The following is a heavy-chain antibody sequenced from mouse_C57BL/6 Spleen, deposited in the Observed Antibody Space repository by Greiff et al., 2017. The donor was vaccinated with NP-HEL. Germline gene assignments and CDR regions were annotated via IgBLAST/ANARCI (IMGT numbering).Heavy chain of an antibody. CDR1: GFTFSSYA. J-gene: IGHJ4*01. V-gene: IGHV5-4*01. D-gene: IGHD1-1*01. CDR3: ARNYYYGSSYGYAMDY. Sequence: EVQGVESGGGLVKPGGSLKLSCAASGFTFSSYAMSWVRQTPEKRLEWVATISDGGSYTYYPDNVKGRFTISRDNAKNNLYLQMSHLKSEDTAMYYCARNYYYGSSYGYAMDYWGQGTSVTVSS. CDR2: ISDGGSYT.